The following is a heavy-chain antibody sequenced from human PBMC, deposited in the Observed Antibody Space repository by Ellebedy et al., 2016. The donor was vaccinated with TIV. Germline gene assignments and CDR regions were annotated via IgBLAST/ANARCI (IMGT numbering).Heavy chain of an antibody. J-gene: IGHJ6*02. D-gene: IGHD6-13*01. CDR3: ATDLGYSSSWYGGGRHYGMDV. CDR2: ISAYNGNT. CDR1: GYTFTSYG. Sequence: ASVKVSXXASGYTFTSYGISWVRQAPGQGLEWMGWISAYNGNTNYAQKLQGRVTMTTDTSTSTAYMELRSLRSDDTAVYYCATDLGYSSSWYGGGRHYGMDVWGQGTTVTVSS. V-gene: IGHV1-18*01.